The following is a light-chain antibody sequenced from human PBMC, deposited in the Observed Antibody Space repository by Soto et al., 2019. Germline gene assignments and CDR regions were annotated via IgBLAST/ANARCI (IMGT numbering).Light chain of an antibody. Sequence: QSALTQPASVSGSPGQSITISCTGTSSDVGGYDSVSWYQHHPGKAPKLMIYDDSNRPSGVSNRFSGSKSGNTASLTISGLQAEDEADYYCNSYTSSSTLDVVFGGGTKLTGL. V-gene: IGLV2-14*03. CDR2: DDS. J-gene: IGLJ2*01. CDR3: NSYTSSSTLDVV. CDR1: SSDVGGYDS.